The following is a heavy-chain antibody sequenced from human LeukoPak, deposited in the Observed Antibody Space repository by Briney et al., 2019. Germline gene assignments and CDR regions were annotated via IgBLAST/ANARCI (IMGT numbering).Heavy chain of an antibody. V-gene: IGHV1-2*06. CDR1: GYTFTGYY. Sequence: ASVKVSCKASGYTFTGYYMHWVRQAPGQGLEWMGRINPNSGGTNYAQKFQGRVTMTRDTSISTAYMELSRLRSDDTAVYYCARATEWFGSSNYYYYYGMDVRGQGTTVTVSS. CDR3: ARATEWFGSSNYYYYYGMDV. D-gene: IGHD3-3*01. CDR2: INPNSGGT. J-gene: IGHJ6*02.